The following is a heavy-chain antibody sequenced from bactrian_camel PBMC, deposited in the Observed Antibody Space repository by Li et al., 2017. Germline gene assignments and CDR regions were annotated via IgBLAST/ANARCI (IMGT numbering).Heavy chain of an antibody. J-gene: IGHJ4*01. D-gene: IGHD6*01. CDR3: TREDPGAGRAD. CDR2: IDSDGRT. Sequence: VQLVESGGASVQTGGSLTLSCVASGVAIGSVCMGWFRQAPGRERQGVANIDSDGRTRYADSVKGRFTISRDDAKNALYLQLNSLKTEDTAMYYCTREDPGAGRADWGQGTQVTVS. V-gene: IGHV3S55*01. CDR1: GVAIGSVC.